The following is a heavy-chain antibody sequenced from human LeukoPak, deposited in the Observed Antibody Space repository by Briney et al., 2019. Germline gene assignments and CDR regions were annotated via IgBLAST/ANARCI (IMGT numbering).Heavy chain of an antibody. CDR3: AKATIEQWLVKVDSFDS. J-gene: IGHJ4*02. CDR1: GFTFDDYA. Sequence: TGGSLRLSCAASGFTFDDYAMHWVRQAPGKGLEWVSGISWSSGSIGYADSVKGRFTISRDNAKNSLYLQMNSLRAEDTARYYCAKATIEQWLVKVDSFDSWGQGTLVSVSS. CDR2: ISWSSGSI. D-gene: IGHD6-19*01. V-gene: IGHV3-9*01.